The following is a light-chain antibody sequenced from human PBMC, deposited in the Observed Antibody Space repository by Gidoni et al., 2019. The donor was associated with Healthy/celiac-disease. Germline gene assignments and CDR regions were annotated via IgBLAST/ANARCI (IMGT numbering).Light chain of an antibody. J-gene: IGKJ1*01. CDR1: QSPQHSNGYNY. V-gene: IGKV2-28*01. Sequence: DIVMTQSPLSLPVTPGEPASISCRSSQSPQHSNGYNYLDWYLQKPGQSPQLLIYLGSNRASGVADRFSGSGSGTDFTLKISRVEAEDVGVYYCMQALQTPWTFGQGTKVEIK. CDR3: MQALQTPWT. CDR2: LGS.